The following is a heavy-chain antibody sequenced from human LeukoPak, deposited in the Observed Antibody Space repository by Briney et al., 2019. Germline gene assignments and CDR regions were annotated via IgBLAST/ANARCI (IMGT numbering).Heavy chain of an antibody. CDR1: GFIFSNYA. D-gene: IGHD2-2*01. Sequence: GGSLRLSCAASGFIFSNYALNWVRLDPGRGLEWVSTVSGSGGNTYYADSVKGRFTISRDNSKNTLYLQMNGLRAEDTALYYCAKAGRDSVVVPAATPDYWGQGTLVTVPS. CDR2: VSGSGGNT. J-gene: IGHJ4*02. V-gene: IGHV3-23*01. CDR3: AKAGRDSVVVPAATPDY.